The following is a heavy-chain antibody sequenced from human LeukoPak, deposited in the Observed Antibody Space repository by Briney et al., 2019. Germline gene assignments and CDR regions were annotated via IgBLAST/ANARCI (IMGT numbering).Heavy chain of an antibody. CDR2: ISSSSSYI. CDR1: GFTFSSYS. D-gene: IGHD3-10*01. V-gene: IGHV3-21*01. CDR3: VKVAKYYYGSETYYFFEH. Sequence: PGGSLRLSCAASGFTFSSYSMNWVRPAPGEGLEWVSSISSSSSYIYYADSVKGRFTISRDNAKNSLYLQMNSLRVEGTGIYYCVKVAKYYYGSETYYFFEHWGQGTPVTASS. J-gene: IGHJ4*02.